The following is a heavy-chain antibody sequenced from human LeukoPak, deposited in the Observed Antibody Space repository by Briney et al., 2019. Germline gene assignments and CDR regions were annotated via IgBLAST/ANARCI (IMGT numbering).Heavy chain of an antibody. CDR1: GYNFPIYW. CDR2: IYPGDSDT. D-gene: IGHD1/OR15-1a*01. Sequence: GESLKIPCQGSGYNFPIYWIGWVRQMPGKGLEWMGIIYPGDSDTRYSPSFQGQVTISADKSISTAYLQWSSLKASDTAMYYCARLGGWLQLEHASPFDYWGQGTLVTVSS. V-gene: IGHV5-51*01. CDR3: ARLGGWLQLEHASPFDY. J-gene: IGHJ4*02.